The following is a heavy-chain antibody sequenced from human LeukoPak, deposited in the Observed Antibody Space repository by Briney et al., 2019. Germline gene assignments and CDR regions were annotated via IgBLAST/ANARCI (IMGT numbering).Heavy chain of an antibody. J-gene: IGHJ4*02. D-gene: IGHD6-19*01. CDR3: AKDAYLIAVAGNYFEY. CDR1: GFTFSSYG. CDR2: IRYDGSNK. V-gene: IGHV3-30*02. Sequence: PGGSLRLSCAASGFTFSSYGMHWVRQAPGKGLEWVAFIRYDGSNKYYADSLKGRFTISRDNSKNTLYVQMNSLRPEDTAVYYCAKDAYLIAVAGNYFEYWGQGTLVTVSS.